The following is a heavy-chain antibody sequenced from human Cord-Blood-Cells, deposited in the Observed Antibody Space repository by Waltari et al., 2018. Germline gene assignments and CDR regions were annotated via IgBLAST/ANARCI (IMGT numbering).Heavy chain of an antibody. CDR1: GGSFSGYY. D-gene: IGHD2-8*01. J-gene: IGHJ4*02. CDR3: ARHAIRTFDY. V-gene: IGHV4-34*01. CDR2: INHSGST. Sequence: QVQLQQWGAGLLKPSETLSLTCAVYGGSFSGYYWSWIRQPPGQGLEWIGEINHSGSTNYIPSLKSRVTISVDTSKNHFSLKLSSVTAADTAVYYCARHAIRTFDYWGQGTLGTVSS.